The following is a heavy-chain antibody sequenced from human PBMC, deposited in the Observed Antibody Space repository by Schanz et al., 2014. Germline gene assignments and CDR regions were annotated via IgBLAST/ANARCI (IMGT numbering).Heavy chain of an antibody. CDR2: IKHDGSVK. V-gene: IGHV3-7*05. D-gene: IGHD3-10*01. J-gene: IGHJ6*03. CDR1: GFTFGDYA. CDR3: AKGSRSGSKVMDV. Sequence: EVQLLESGGGLVQPGGSLRLSCAASGFTFGDYAMTWVRQAPGKGPEWVANIKHDGSVKDYVDSVEGRFTISRDNAKRSLFLQMNSLRVEDTALYYCAKGSRSGSKVMDVWGKGTTVTVSS.